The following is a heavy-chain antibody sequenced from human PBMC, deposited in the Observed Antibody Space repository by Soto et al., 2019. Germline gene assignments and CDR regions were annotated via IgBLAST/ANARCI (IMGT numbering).Heavy chain of an antibody. CDR1: GFNLINAW. Sequence: EVQLVQSGGGLVQPGGSLRLSCAASGFNLINAWMDWVRQAPGKGLEWVGRIKSMSDGGTTDYAAPVKGRFTISRDDSTNTLYLQVNSLKTEDTALYYCATEMRHTTGWHGAFDIWGRGTMVTVSS. CDR3: ATEMRHTTGWHGAFDI. D-gene: IGHD6-19*01. V-gene: IGHV3-15*01. J-gene: IGHJ3*02. CDR2: IKSMSDGGTT.